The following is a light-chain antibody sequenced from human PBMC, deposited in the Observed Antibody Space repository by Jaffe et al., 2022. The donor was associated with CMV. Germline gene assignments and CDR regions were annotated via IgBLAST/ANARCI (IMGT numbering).Light chain of an antibody. J-gene: IGKJ5*01. CDR3: QQYSTAIT. V-gene: IGKV3-20*01. CDR1: ETPRNNY. Sequence: EIILTQSPGTLSLSPGERASISCRASETPRNNYVAWYQERPGQAPRLLIYAVSRRATGIPDRFSGSGSGTDFTLTINRLEPEDFAMYYCQQYSTAITFGQGTRLE. CDR2: AVS.